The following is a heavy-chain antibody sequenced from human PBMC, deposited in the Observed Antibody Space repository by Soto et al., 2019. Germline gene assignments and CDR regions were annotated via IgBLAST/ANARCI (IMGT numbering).Heavy chain of an antibody. CDR3: AKDNGSGCDWLRVGDASDI. CDR1: GLTFSSYG. V-gene: IGHV3-30*18. CDR2: ISYDGSNK. Sequence: QVQLVESGGGVVQPGRSLRLSCAASGLTFSSYGMHWVRQAPGKGLEWVAVISYDGSNKYYADSVKGRLTISRDNSKKTLYLQMNSLRGEDTAVYYCAKDNGSGCDWLRVGDASDIWGQGTMVTVSS. D-gene: IGHD5-12*01. J-gene: IGHJ3*02.